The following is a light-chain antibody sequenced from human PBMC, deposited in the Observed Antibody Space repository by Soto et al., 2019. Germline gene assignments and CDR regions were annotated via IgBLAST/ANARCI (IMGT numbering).Light chain of an antibody. CDR2: KTS. CDR1: QSISIW. J-gene: IGKJ1*01. Sequence: DIHMTRSPSTLSASVGDRVTITCRASQSISIWLAWYQQKPGKAPNLLIYKTSSLETGVPSRFSGSGSGTEFTLTISSLQPDDFATYYCQHWHDYSWTFGQGTKVEVK. CDR3: QHWHDYSWT. V-gene: IGKV1-5*03.